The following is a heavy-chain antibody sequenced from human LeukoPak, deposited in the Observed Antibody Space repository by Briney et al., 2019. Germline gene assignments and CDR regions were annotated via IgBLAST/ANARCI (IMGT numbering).Heavy chain of an antibody. D-gene: IGHD2-15*01. CDR3: ARAKDCSGGSCYSYYYSSMDV. CDR1: GYTFTGYY. J-gene: IGHJ6*02. V-gene: IGHV1-2*02. Sequence: GASVKVSCKASGYTFTGYYIHWVRQAPGQGLEWMGWINPNSGATNYAQKFQGRVTMTRDTSITTAYMELSRLRSDDTAVYYCARAKDCSGGSCYSYYYSSMDVWGQGTTVTVSS. CDR2: INPNSGAT.